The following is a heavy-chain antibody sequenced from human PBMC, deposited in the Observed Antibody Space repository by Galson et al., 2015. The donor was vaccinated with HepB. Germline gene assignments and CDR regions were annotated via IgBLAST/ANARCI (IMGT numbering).Heavy chain of an antibody. CDR3: ARDLFSWSSSWYSLYYYYYGMDV. CDR2: ISYDGSNK. Sequence: SLRLSCAASGFTFSSYAMHWVRQAPGKGLEWVAVISYDGSNKYYADSVKGRFTISRDNSKNTLYLQMNSLRAEDTAVYYCARDLFSWSSSWYSLYYYYYGMDVWGQGTTVTVSS. D-gene: IGHD6-13*01. J-gene: IGHJ6*02. V-gene: IGHV3-30-3*01. CDR1: GFTFSSYA.